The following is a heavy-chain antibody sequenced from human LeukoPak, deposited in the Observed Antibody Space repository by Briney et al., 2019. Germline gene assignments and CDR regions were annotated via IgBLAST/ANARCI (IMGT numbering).Heavy chain of an antibody. V-gene: IGHV4-59*01. CDR1: DGSISDYY. Sequence: KSSETLSLTCTVSDGSISDYYWSWIRQPPGKGLEWIGYIYYSGSTSYNPSLRSRVTMSLDTSKNQFSLKLSSVTAADTALYYCARNIRGRAVVPGYWGQGTLVTVSS. D-gene: IGHD6-19*01. CDR2: IYYSGST. J-gene: IGHJ4*02. CDR3: ARNIRGRAVVPGY.